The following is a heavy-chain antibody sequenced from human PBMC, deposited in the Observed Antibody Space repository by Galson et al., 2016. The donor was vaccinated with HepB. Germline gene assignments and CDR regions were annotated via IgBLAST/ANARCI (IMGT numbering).Heavy chain of an antibody. V-gene: IGHV1-69*13. CDR3: AGYNWDYVGYYYGMDV. D-gene: IGHD1-7*01. J-gene: IGHJ6*02. CDR2: IIPIFGTP. CDR1: GGTFSNYA. Sequence: SVKVSCKASGGTFSNYAINWVRQAPGQGLEWMGGIIPIFGTPNYAQKFQGRVTITADESMSTAYMELSSLRSEDTAVYYCAGYNWDYVGYYYGMDVWGQGTTVTVSS.